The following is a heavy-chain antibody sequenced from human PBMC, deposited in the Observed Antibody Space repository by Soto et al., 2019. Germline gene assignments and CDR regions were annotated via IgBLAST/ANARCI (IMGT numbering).Heavy chain of an antibody. Sequence: QVPLVESGGGVVQPGRSLRLSCAGSGFTFSSFTMHWVRQAPGEGLDWVAVISGDERDKRYAGSVQGRFTISRDNSKSTLYLQMNNLRTEDTAIYYCARDLSGVGIESQWGQGTLVTVSS. J-gene: IGHJ4*02. V-gene: IGHV3-30*04. CDR3: ARDLSGVGIESQ. CDR1: GFTFSSFT. D-gene: IGHD3-10*01. CDR2: ISGDERDK.